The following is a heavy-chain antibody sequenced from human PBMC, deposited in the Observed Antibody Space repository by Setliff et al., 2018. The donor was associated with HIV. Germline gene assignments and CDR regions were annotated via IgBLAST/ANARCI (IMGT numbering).Heavy chain of an antibody. J-gene: IGHJ3*02. CDR1: GGSISSHY. CDR2: LYYSGST. V-gene: IGHV4-59*11. Sequence: PSETLSLTCTVSGGSISSHYWSWIRQPPGKGLEWIGSLYYSGSTVYNPSLKSPVTISLDASKTQFSLRLTSVTAADTAVYFCARDASYNGSYYERPFDIWGQGTMVTVSS. CDR3: ARDASYNGSYYERPFDI. D-gene: IGHD1-26*01.